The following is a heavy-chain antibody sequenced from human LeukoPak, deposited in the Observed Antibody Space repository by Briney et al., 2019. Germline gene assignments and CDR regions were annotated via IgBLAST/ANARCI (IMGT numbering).Heavy chain of an antibody. D-gene: IGHD6-13*01. Sequence: GGSLRLSCAASGFTFSSYAMSWVRQAPGKGLEWVSTITGGGSTTYYADSVKGRFTISRDNSKNTLYLQMNSLRAEDTALYFCARESSVAATGRSWFDPWGQGTLVTVSS. CDR1: GFTFSSYA. CDR2: ITGGGSTT. V-gene: IGHV3-23*01. CDR3: ARESSVAATGRSWFDP. J-gene: IGHJ5*02.